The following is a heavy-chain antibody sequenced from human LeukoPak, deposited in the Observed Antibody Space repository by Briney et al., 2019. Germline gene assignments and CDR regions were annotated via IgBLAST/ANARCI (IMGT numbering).Heavy chain of an antibody. V-gene: IGHV3-23*01. Sequence: PGGSLRLSCVASGFTLSTSAMSWVRQAPGKGPEWVSAIRGDTTFHADSVKGRFTISRDNSKNTLYLEMNSLRAEDTAMYYCAKLNWADVRSCWGQGTLVTVSS. J-gene: IGHJ4*02. CDR1: GFTLSTSA. CDR2: IRGDTT. CDR3: AKLNWADVRSC. D-gene: IGHD1-1*01.